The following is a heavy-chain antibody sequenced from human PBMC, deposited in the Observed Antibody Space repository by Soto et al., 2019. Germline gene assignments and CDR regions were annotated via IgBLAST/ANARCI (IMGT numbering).Heavy chain of an antibody. J-gene: IGHJ5*02. Sequence: GGSLRLSCAGSGFTFSSYGMHWVRQAPGKGLEWVAVISYDGSDKYCGDSVKGRFTISRDDSKNTLYLQMNSLRVEDTAIYYCAKTAGYDYVWGSSGLDPWGQGTLVTVSS. CDR3: AKTAGYDYVWGSSGLDP. CDR1: GFTFSSYG. V-gene: IGHV3-30*18. D-gene: IGHD3-16*01. CDR2: ISYDGSDK.